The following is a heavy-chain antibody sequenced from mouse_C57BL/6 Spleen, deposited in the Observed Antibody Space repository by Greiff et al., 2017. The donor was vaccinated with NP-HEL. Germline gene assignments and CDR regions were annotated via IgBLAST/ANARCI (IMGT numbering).Heavy chain of an antibody. V-gene: IGHV2-6*03. J-gene: IGHJ4*01. CDR1: GFSLTSYG. Sequence: QVQLKESGPGLVAPSQSLSITCTVSGFSLTSYGVHWVRQPPGKGLEWLVVIWSDGSTTYNSALKSRLSISKDNSKSHFFLQMNSLQTYDTAMYYCSRGYYPYYAMDYWGQGPSVTVSS. CDR2: IWSDGST. CDR3: SRGYYPYYAMDY. D-gene: IGHD2-3*01.